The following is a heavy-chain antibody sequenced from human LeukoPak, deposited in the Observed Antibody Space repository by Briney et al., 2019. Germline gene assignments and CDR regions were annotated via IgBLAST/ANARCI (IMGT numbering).Heavy chain of an antibody. Sequence: SETLSLTCTVSGGSIGSYYWSWIRQPPGKGLEWIGYIYTSGSTNYNPSLKSRVTISVDTSKNQFSLKLSSVTAADTAVYYCARGLDPWGQGTLVTVSS. V-gene: IGHV4-4*09. CDR1: GGSIGSYY. CDR2: IYTSGST. CDR3: ARGLDP. J-gene: IGHJ5*02.